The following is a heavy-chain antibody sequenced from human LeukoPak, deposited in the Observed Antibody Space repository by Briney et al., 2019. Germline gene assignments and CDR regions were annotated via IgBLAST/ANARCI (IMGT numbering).Heavy chain of an antibody. CDR2: IYPGDSDT. J-gene: IGHJ4*02. CDR1: GYSFTSYW. Sequence: GEXXKISFKGSGYSFTSYWIGWVRPMPGKGLEWMGIIYPGDSDTRYSPSFQGQVTISADKYISTAYLQWSSLKASDTAMYYCARQSASLGSYYFDYWGQGTLVTVSS. D-gene: IGHD7-27*01. CDR3: ARQSASLGSYYFDY. V-gene: IGHV5-51*01.